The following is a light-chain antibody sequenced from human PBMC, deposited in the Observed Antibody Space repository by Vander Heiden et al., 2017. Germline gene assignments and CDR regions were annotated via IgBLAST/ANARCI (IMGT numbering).Light chain of an antibody. CDR3: QTWGTGIRV. CDR2: LNSDGSH. CDR1: SGHSSYA. J-gene: IGLJ3*02. Sequence: QLVLTQSPSASAPLGASVKPTCTLSSGHSSYAIAWHQQQPEKGPRYLMKLNSDGSHSRGDGIPARFSGSSSGAERYLIISSLQSEDEADYYCQTWGTGIRVFGGGTKLTVL. V-gene: IGLV4-69*01.